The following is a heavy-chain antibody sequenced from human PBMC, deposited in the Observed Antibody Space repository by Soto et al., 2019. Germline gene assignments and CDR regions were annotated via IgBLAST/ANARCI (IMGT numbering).Heavy chain of an antibody. J-gene: IGHJ4*02. Sequence: EVQLVESGGGLIQPGGSLILSCAVSGFTVSNNYMSWVRQAPGKGLEGVSVIYSGGYTAYGDSVKGRFTISRDNSKNTLYLQINSLRAAATALFYWGAHRGGGVYWGQGTLVTVSS. D-gene: IGHD3-10*01. V-gene: IGHV3-53*01. CDR3: GAHRGGGVY. CDR2: IYSGGYT. CDR1: GFTVSNNY.